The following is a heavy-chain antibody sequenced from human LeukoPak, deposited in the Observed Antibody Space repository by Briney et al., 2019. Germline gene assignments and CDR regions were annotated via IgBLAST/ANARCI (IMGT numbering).Heavy chain of an antibody. V-gene: IGHV1-69*13. CDR2: IIPMSGTA. Sequence: GASVKVSCKASGGTFTNFAISRVRQAPGQGLEWVGGIIPMSGTANYAQKFQGRVTITADESTSTAYMELSSLRSEDTAIYYCASPVKYYDTWSGYPPFDYWGQGTLVTVSS. CDR1: GGTFTNFA. J-gene: IGHJ4*02. D-gene: IGHD3-3*01. CDR3: ASPVKYYDTWSGYPPFDY.